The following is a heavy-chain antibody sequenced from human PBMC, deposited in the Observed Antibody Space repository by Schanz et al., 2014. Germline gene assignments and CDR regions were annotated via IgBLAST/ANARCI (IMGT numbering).Heavy chain of an antibody. CDR3: ARERDALDI. Sequence: QVQLQESGPALVKPSETLSLTCTVSGGSISSSGSYWTWIRQHPGKGLEWIGYIYYRGSTYYNPSLKSRVTISTDMSRNQFSLRLKSVTAADTALYYCARERDALDIWGQGTMVIVSS. V-gene: IGHV4-31*03. CDR1: GGSISSSGSY. J-gene: IGHJ3*02. CDR2: IYYRGST.